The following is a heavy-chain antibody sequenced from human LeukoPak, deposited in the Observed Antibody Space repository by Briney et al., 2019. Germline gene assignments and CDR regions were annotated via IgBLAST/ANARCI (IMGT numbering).Heavy chain of an antibody. CDR3: ARGSLNITMIVVVLFDY. V-gene: IGHV4-34*01. CDR1: GGSFSGYY. CDR2: INHSGST. D-gene: IGHD3-22*01. Sequence: PSETLSLTCAVYGGSFSGYYWSWIRQPPGKGLEWIGEINHSGSTNYNPSLKSRVTISVDTSKNQFSLKLGSVTAADTAVYYCARGSLNITMIVVVLFDYWGQGTLVTVSS. J-gene: IGHJ4*02.